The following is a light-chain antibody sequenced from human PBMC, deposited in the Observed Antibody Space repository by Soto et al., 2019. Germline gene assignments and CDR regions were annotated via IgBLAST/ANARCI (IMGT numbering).Light chain of an antibody. CDR3: QKYNSAPLWA. Sequence: DIQMTQSPSSLSASVGDIFTITCRASQGITNYLAWYQLKPGKVPNLLIYAASTSQSGVPSRFSGSGSGTDFTLTISSLQPEDVATYYCQKYNSAPLWAFGQGTKVDIK. CDR2: AAS. J-gene: IGKJ1*01. V-gene: IGKV1-27*01. CDR1: QGITNY.